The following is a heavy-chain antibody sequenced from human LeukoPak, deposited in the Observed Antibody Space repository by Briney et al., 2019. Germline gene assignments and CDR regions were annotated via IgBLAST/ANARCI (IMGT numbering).Heavy chain of an antibody. CDR2: ISSSGGTI. CDR3: ARGWDYYDSSGYSVRPIDY. CDR1: GFTFSSYE. D-gene: IGHD3-22*01. J-gene: IGHJ4*02. V-gene: IGHV3-48*03. Sequence: PGGSLRLSCAASGFTFSSYEMNWVRQAPGKGLEWVSYISSSGGTIYYADSVKGRFTISRDNAKNSLYLQMNSLRAEDTAVYYCARGWDYYDSSGYSVRPIDYWGQGTLVAVSS.